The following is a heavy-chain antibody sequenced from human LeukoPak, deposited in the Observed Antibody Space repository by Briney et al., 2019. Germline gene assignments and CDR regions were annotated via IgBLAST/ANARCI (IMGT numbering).Heavy chain of an antibody. V-gene: IGHV1-46*01. Sequence: ASVKVSCKASGYTFTSYYIHWVRQAPGQGLEWMGIINPSGGRTSYAQKLQGRVTMTRDMSTSTVYMELSSLRSEDTAVYYCARGPGEGGSSGYYYGKPEDPAEYYFDYWGQGTLVTVSS. D-gene: IGHD3-22*01. CDR3: ARGPGEGGSSGYYYGKPEDPAEYYFDY. CDR2: INPSGGRT. J-gene: IGHJ4*02. CDR1: GYTFTSYY.